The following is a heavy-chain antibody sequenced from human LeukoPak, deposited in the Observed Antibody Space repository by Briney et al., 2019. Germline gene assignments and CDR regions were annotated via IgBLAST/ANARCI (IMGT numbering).Heavy chain of an antibody. CDR3: ARDSSGWSSHYYYGMDV. V-gene: IGHV3-53*01. CDR1: GFTVGSSY. D-gene: IGHD6-19*01. Sequence: GGSLRLSCAASGFTVGSSYMNWVRQAPGKGLEWVSVIYTGGTTYYADSVKGRFTISRDNSKNKLYLQMNRLRVEDTAVYYCARDSSGWSSHYYYGMDVWGQGTTVTVSS. CDR2: IYTGGTT. J-gene: IGHJ6*02.